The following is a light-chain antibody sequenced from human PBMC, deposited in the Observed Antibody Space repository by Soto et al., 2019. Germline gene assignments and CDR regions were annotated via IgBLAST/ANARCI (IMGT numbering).Light chain of an antibody. CDR1: QSISTY. J-gene: IGKJ1*01. CDR3: QQSYSTPRT. CDR2: AAS. V-gene: IGKV1-39*01. Sequence: DIRMTQSPSSLSASVGDRVTITCRASQSISTYLNWYQQKLGKAPKLLIYAASSLQSGVPSRFSGSGSGTDFTLTIRSLQPEDFATYYCQQSYSTPRTFGQGTKVEIK.